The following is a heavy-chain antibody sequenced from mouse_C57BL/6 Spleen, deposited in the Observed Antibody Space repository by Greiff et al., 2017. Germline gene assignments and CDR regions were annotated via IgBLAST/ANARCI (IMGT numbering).Heavy chain of an antibody. V-gene: IGHV1-50*01. Sequence: QVQLQQPGAELVKPGASVKLSCKASGYTFTSYWMQWVKQRPGQGLEWIGEIDPSDGYTNYNQKFKGKATLTVDTSSSTAYMQLSSLTSEDSAVYDCARRPMVTRARYAMDCWGQGTSVTVSS. CDR1: GYTFTSYW. CDR3: ARRPMVTRARYAMDC. D-gene: IGHD2-2*01. CDR2: IDPSDGYT. J-gene: IGHJ4*01.